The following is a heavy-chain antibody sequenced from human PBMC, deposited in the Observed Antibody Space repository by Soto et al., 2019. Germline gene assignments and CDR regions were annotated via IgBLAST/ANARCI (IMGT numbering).Heavy chain of an antibody. CDR2: IYYSGST. Sequence: PSETLSLTCTVSGGSLSSYYWSWIRQPPGKGLEWIGYIYYSGSTNYNPSLKSRVTISVDTSKNQFSLKLSSVTAADTAVYYCAEGRARVGLPRDYYMDVWGKGTTVTVSS. D-gene: IGHD1-26*01. V-gene: IGHV4-59*12. J-gene: IGHJ6*03. CDR3: AEGRARVGLPRDYYMDV. CDR1: GGSLSSYY.